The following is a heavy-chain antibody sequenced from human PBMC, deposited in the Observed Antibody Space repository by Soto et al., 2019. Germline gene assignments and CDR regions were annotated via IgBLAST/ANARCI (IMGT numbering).Heavy chain of an antibody. CDR3: ARDRSNSPDFFDF. CDR1: GGSISSDDHY. J-gene: IGHJ4*02. V-gene: IGHV4-30-4*01. Sequence: LSLTCTVSGGSISSDDHYWSWIRQPPGKGLEWIGYIYYTGSTNYNPSLESRVTISVDTSKNQFSLKVNSVTAADTAVYYCARDRSNSPDFFDFWGQGTLVTVSS. D-gene: IGHD6-6*01. CDR2: IYYTGST.